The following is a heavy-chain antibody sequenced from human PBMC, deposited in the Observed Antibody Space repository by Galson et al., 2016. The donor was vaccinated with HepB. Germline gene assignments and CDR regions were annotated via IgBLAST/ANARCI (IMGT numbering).Heavy chain of an antibody. V-gene: IGHV1-69*13. CDR3: ARVPFYYGAGTNSWFDP. J-gene: IGHJ5*02. Sequence: SVKVSCKASGGTFRDCSVSWVRQAPGQGLEWMGGVIPLFGSAIYAQKFQGRVTITADESTITSYMELSSLRSEDTAVYYCARVPFYYGAGTNSWFDPWGQGTLVTVSS. CDR2: VIPLFGSA. CDR1: GGTFRDCS. D-gene: IGHD3-10*01.